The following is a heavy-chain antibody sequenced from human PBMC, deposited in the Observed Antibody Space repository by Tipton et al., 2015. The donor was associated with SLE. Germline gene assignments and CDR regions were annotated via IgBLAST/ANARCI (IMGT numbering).Heavy chain of an antibody. J-gene: IGHJ5*02. V-gene: IGHV3-74*01. CDR3: GKFATSGIDP. Sequence: SLRLSCAASGFTVISNYMTWVRQPPGKGLVWVSRLNEGGTTTNYAESVKGRFTISRDNSKNTLYLEMNSLRAEDTAVYYCGKFATSGIDPWGQGTLVTVSS. CDR1: GFTVISNY. CDR2: LNEGGTTT.